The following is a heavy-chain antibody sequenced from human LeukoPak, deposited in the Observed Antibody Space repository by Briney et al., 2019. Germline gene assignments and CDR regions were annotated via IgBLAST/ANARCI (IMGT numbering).Heavy chain of an antibody. D-gene: IGHD5-24*01. CDR3: ARGSWLQDYYYGMDV. Sequence: SETLSLTCTVSGGSISSYYWSWIRQPPGKGLEWIGYIYYSGSTNYNPSLKSRVTISVDTSKNQFSLKLSSVTAADTAVYYCARGSWLQDYYYGMDVWGQGTTVTVSS. CDR1: GGSISSYY. CDR2: IYYSGST. J-gene: IGHJ6*02. V-gene: IGHV4-59*01.